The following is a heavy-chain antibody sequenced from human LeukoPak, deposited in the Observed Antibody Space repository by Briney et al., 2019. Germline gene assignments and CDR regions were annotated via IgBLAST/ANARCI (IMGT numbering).Heavy chain of an antibody. V-gene: IGHV3-48*02. Sequence: GGSLRRSCAASGFTFSSYNMNWVRQAPGKGLEWVSYISSSSNTIYYADSVKGRFTISRDNAKNSLYLQMNSLRDEDTAVYYCARARGSMVRNDYWGQGTLVTVSS. CDR2: ISSSSNTI. CDR3: ARARGSMVRNDY. CDR1: GFTFSSYN. J-gene: IGHJ4*02. D-gene: IGHD3-10*01.